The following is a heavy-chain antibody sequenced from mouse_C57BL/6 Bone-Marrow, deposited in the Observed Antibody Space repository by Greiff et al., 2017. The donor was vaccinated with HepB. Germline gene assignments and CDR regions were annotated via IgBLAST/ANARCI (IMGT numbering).Heavy chain of an antibody. CDR1: GFTFSSYA. D-gene: IGHD2-4*01. J-gene: IGHJ1*03. CDR2: ISSGGDYI. Sequence: EVQGVESGEGLVKPGGSLKLSCAASGFTFSSYAMSWVRQTPEKRLEWVAYISSGGDYIYYADTVKGRFTISRDNARNTLYLQMSSLKSEDTAMYYCTREPYDYDWDFDVWGTGTTVTVSS. V-gene: IGHV5-9-1*02. CDR3: TREPYDYDWDFDV.